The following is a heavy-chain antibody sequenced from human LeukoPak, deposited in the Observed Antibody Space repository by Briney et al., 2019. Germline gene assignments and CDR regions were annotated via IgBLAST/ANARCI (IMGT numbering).Heavy chain of an antibody. D-gene: IGHD4-17*01. J-gene: IGHJ4*02. CDR3: ARGEETTVTTMDY. V-gene: IGHV1-18*04. CDR1: GYTFTGYY. CDR2: ISAYNGNT. Sequence: GASVKVSCKASGYTFTGYYMHWVRQAPGQGLEWMGWISAYNGNTNYAQNLQGRVALTTDTSTTTAYMELRSLRSDDTAVYYCARGEETTVTTMDYWGQGTLVTVSS.